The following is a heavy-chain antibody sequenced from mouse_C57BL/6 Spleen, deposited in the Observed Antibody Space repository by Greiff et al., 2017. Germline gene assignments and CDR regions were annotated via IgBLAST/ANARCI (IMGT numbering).Heavy chain of an antibody. V-gene: IGHV1-82*01. J-gene: IGHJ3*01. CDR3: AGTGTRFAY. D-gene: IGHD4-1*01. CDR1: GYAFSSSW. Sequence: QVLQQQSGPELVKPGASVKISCKASGYAFSSSWMNWVKQRPGKGLEWIGRIYPGDGDTNYNGKFKGKATLTADKSSSTAYMQLSSLTSEDSAVYFCAGTGTRFAYWGQGTLVTVSA. CDR2: IYPGDGDT.